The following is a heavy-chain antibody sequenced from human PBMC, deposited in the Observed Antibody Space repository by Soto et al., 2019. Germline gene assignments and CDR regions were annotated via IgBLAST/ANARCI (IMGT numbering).Heavy chain of an antibody. CDR1: GGTISSYA. CDR3: ARVKRSAMVRGVIPYDAFDI. V-gene: IGHV1-69*13. J-gene: IGHJ3*02. Sequence: SVKVSCKASGGTISSYAIGWVRQAPGPGLEWMGGIIPIFGTANYAQKFQGRVTITADESTSTAYMELSSLRSEDTAVYYCARVKRSAMVRGVIPYDAFDIWGQGTMVTVSS. D-gene: IGHD3-10*01. CDR2: IIPIFGTA.